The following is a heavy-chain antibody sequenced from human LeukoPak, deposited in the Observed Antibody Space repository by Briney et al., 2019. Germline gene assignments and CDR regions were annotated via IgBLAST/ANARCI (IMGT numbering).Heavy chain of an antibody. J-gene: IGHJ4*02. D-gene: IGHD2-15*01. CDR2: ISGSGGST. V-gene: IGHV3-23*01. CDR3: ASGEDCSGGSCYHDY. CDR1: GFTFSSYG. Sequence: GGSLRLSCAASGFTFSSYGMSWVRQAPGKGLEWVSAISGSGGSTYYADSVKGRFTISRDNSKNTLYLQMNSPRSEDTAVYYCASGEDCSGGSCYHDYWGQGTLVTVSS.